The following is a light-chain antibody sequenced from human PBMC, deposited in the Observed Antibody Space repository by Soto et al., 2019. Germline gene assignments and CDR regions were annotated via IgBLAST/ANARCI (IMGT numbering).Light chain of an antibody. CDR2: SAS. CDR3: QQYDNSRYT. V-gene: IGKV3-20*01. J-gene: IGKJ2*01. Sequence: EIVLTQSPGTLSLSPGERATLSCRASQSVSSSYLAWYQQKPGQAPRLLIYSASSRATGIPDRFSGSASGTDFTLTIGRLEPEDFAVYYCQQYDNSRYTFGQGTKLEIK. CDR1: QSVSSSY.